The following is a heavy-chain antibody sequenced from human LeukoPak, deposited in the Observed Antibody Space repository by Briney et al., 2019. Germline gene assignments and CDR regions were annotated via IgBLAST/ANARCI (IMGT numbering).Heavy chain of an antibody. Sequence: GGSLRLSCAASGFTFSSYWMSWVRQAPGKGLEWVANIKQDGSEKYYVDSVKGRFTISRDNAKNSLYLQMNSPRAEDTAVYYCARDYYDSSGYLYFQHWGQGTLVTVSS. J-gene: IGHJ1*01. CDR3: ARDYYDSSGYLYFQH. CDR2: IKQDGSEK. CDR1: GFTFSSYW. V-gene: IGHV3-7*01. D-gene: IGHD3-22*01.